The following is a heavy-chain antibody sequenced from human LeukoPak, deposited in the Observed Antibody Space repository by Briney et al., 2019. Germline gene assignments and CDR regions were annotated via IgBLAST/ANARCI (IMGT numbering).Heavy chain of an antibody. V-gene: IGHV4-34*01. CDR3: ARLLDHRIVQSNSIRDY. J-gene: IGHJ4*02. D-gene: IGHD2/OR15-2a*01. CDR1: GGSFSGYY. Sequence: SETLSLTCAVYGGSFSGYYWSWIRQPPGKGLEWIGEINHSGSTNYNPSLKCRVTISVDTSKNQFSLKLSSVTAADTAVYYCARLLDHRIVQSNSIRDYWGQGTLVTVSS. CDR2: INHSGST.